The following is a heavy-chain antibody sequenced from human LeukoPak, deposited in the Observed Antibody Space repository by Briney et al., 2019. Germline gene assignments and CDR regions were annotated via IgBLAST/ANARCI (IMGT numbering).Heavy chain of an antibody. Sequence: PGGSLRLSCATSGFTFSAYSLTWVRQAPGKGLEWLSYISSSSTYIYYADSVKGRFSISRDNANDSLFLQMNSLTAEDTAVYFCARVAIGLAEYAQNENEYWGRGTLVIVSS. D-gene: IGHD1-1*01. CDR2: ISSSSTYI. J-gene: IGHJ4*01. V-gene: IGHV3-21*01. CDR3: ARVAIGLAEYAQNENEY. CDR1: GFTFSAYS.